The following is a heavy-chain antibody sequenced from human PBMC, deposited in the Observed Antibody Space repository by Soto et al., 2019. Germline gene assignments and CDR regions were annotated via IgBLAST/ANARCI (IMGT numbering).Heavy chain of an antibody. D-gene: IGHD2-2*01. Sequence: ASVKVSFKVSGYTLTELSMHWLRQAPGKGLEWMGGFDPEDGETIYAQKFQGRVTMTEDTSTDTAYMELSSLRSEDTAVYYCATVCSTSCYYGPDYWGQGTLVTVSS. CDR2: FDPEDGET. V-gene: IGHV1-24*01. CDR1: GYTLTELS. J-gene: IGHJ4*02. CDR3: ATVCSTSCYYGPDY.